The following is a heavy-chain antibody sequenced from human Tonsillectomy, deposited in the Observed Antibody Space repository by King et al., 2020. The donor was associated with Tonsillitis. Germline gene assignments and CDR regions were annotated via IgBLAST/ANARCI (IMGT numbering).Heavy chain of an antibody. V-gene: IGHV4-34*01. CDR1: GGSFSGYY. J-gene: IGHJ4*02. Sequence: VQLPQWGAGLLKPSETLSLTCAVYGGSFSGYYWSWIRQPPGKGLEWIGEINHSGSTNYNPSLKSRVTISVDTSKNQFSLKLNSVTAADTAVYYCARGHSGEMGFDYWGQGTLVTVSS. CDR3: ARGHSGEMGFDY. CDR2: INHSGST. D-gene: IGHD4-17*01.